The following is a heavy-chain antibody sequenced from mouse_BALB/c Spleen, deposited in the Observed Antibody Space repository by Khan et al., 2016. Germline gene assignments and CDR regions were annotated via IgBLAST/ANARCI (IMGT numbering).Heavy chain of an antibody. D-gene: IGHD2-2*01. Sequence: VKLLESGPGLVKPSQSLSLTCTVTGYSITSDYAWNWIRQFPGNTLEWMGYISNSGSTSYNPSLQRRLSITRDTTKNQFFLQLNSVTTEDTATYYCARFYYGYDYFDYWGQGTTLTVSS. CDR1: GYSITSDYA. CDR3: ARFYYGYDYFDY. V-gene: IGHV3-2*02. J-gene: IGHJ2*01. CDR2: ISNSGST.